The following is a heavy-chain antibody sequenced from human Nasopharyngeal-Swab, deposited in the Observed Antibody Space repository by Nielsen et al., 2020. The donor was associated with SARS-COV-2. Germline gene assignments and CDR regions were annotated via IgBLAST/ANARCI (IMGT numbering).Heavy chain of an antibody. CDR2: ISYDGSNK. V-gene: IGHV3-30*18. D-gene: IGHD6-19*01. Sequence: GESLKISCAASGFTFSSYGMHWVRQAPGKGLEWVAVISYDGSNKYYADPVKGRFTISRDNSKNTLYPQMNSLRAEDTAVYYCAKDRSWRYSSAFFDYWGQGTLVTVSS. CDR3: AKDRSWRYSSAFFDY. CDR1: GFTFSSYG. J-gene: IGHJ4*02.